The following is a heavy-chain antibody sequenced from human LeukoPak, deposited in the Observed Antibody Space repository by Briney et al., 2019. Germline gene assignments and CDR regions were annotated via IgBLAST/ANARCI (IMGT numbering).Heavy chain of an antibody. CDR3: ARSVAAAGIGVDY. V-gene: IGHV1-46*01. J-gene: IGHJ4*02. Sequence: ASVKVSCKASGYTFTSYYMHWVRQAPGQGLEWKGIINPSGGSTSYAQKFQGRVTMTRDTSTGTVYMELSSLRSEDTAVYYCARSVAAAGIGVDYWGQGTLVTVSS. D-gene: IGHD6-13*01. CDR2: INPSGGST. CDR1: GYTFTSYY.